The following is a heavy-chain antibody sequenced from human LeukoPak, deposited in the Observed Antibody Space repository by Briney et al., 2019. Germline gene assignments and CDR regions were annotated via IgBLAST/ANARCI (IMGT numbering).Heavy chain of an antibody. V-gene: IGHV1-18*01. D-gene: IGHD5-18*01. CDR1: GYTFTNYG. CDR3: ARDGYSYGFDY. J-gene: IGHJ4*02. Sequence: ASVKVSCKASGYTFTNYGINWVRQAPGQGLEWMGWINTYNGNTNYAQKLQGRVTMTTDTSTSTAYMELSSLRSEDTAVYYCARDGYSYGFDYWGQGTLVTVSS. CDR2: INTYNGNT.